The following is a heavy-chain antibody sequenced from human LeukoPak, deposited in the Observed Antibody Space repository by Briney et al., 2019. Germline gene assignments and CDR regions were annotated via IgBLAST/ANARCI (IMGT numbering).Heavy chain of an antibody. D-gene: IGHD4-11*01. Sequence: SETLSLTCTVSGGSISSSSYYWGWIRQPPGKGLEWIGSIYYSGSTYYNPSLKSRVTISVDTSKNQFSLKLSSVTAADTAVYYCARDLGSNYDYYFDYWGQGTLVTVSS. J-gene: IGHJ4*02. CDR1: GGSISSSSYY. V-gene: IGHV4-39*07. CDR3: ARDLGSNYDYYFDY. CDR2: IYYSGST.